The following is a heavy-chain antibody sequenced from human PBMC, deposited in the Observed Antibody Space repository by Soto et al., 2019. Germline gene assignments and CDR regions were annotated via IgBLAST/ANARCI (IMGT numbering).Heavy chain of an antibody. V-gene: IGHV3-13*04. CDR2: IGTTGDT. CDR3: ARAIGPTLFDY. D-gene: IGHD3-22*01. CDR1: GFTFSSYD. Sequence: EVQLVESGGGLVQPGGSLRLSCSASGFTFSSYDMHWVRQGTGKGLEWVSAIGTTGDTYYAGSVKGRFTISRENAKNSLYLQMNSLRAGDTAIYFCARAIGPTLFDYWGQGNLVTASS. J-gene: IGHJ4*02.